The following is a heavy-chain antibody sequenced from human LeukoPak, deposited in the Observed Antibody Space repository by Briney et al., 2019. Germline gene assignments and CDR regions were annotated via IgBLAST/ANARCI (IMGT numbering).Heavy chain of an antibody. V-gene: IGHV4-61*02. CDR3: AREDDTSGYDRSDY. Sequence: PSETLSLTCTVSGGPINSGRYYWSWFRQPAGKALEWIGRIYTSGTTTYNPSLKSRVTISLDTSRNQYSLRLSSVTAADTAMYFCAREDDTSGYDRSDYWGQGTLVTVSS. D-gene: IGHD3-22*01. J-gene: IGHJ4*02. CDR1: GGPINSGRYY. CDR2: IYTSGTT.